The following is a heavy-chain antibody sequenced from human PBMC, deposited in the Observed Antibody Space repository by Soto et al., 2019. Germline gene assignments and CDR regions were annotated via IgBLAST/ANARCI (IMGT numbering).Heavy chain of an antibody. CDR2: ISGSGGST. D-gene: IGHD5-12*01. CDR1: GFTFSSYA. V-gene: IGHV3-23*01. Sequence: HGGSLRLSCAASGFTFSSYAMSWVRQAPGKGLEWVSAISGSGGSTYYADSVKGRFTISRDNSKNTLYLQMNSLRAEDTAVYYCAKEFNSINSGYDFESIGANFDYWGQGTLVTVSS. CDR3: AKEFNSINSGYDFESIGANFDY. J-gene: IGHJ4*02.